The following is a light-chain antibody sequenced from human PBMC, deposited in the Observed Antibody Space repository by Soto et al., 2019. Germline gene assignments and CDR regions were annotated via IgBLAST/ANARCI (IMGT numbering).Light chain of an antibody. CDR3: QQYNSYPVT. V-gene: IGKV1-5*03. CDR2: KAS. J-gene: IGKJ2*01. CDR1: QSIGSS. Sequence: DIQMTQSPSTLSASVGDRVTITCRASQSIGSSLAWYQQKPVKAPKLLIYKASSLESGVPSRFSGSGSGTEFTLTISSLQPDHFATYYCQQYNSYPVTFGQGTKLEIK.